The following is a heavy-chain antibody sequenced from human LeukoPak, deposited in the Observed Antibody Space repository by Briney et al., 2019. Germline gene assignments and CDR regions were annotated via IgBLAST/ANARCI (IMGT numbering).Heavy chain of an antibody. J-gene: IGHJ4*02. D-gene: IGHD2-2*02. CDR2: ISWNSGSI. CDR1: GFTFDDYA. CDR3: AKDASPLGCSSTSCYSDYYFDY. Sequence: PGGSLRLPCAASGFTFDDYAMHWVRQAPGKGLEWVSGISWNSGSIGYADSVKGRFTISRDNAKNSLYLQMNSLRAEDMALYYCAKDASPLGCSSTSCYSDYYFDYWGQGTLVTVSS. V-gene: IGHV3-9*03.